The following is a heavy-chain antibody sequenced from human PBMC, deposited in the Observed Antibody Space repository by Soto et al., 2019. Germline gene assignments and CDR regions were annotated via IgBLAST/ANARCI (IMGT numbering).Heavy chain of an antibody. Sequence: QVQLVESGGGLVKPGGSLRLSCAASGFTFSDYSMSWFRQAPGKGLEWVSYISTTSNTIYYADSVKGRFTISRDNAENSLKLQMNSLRAEETAIYYCARRSYFDYWGQGTLVTVSS. CDR3: ARRSYFDY. J-gene: IGHJ4*02. D-gene: IGHD3-10*01. CDR2: ISTTSNTI. CDR1: GFTFSDYS. V-gene: IGHV3-11*01.